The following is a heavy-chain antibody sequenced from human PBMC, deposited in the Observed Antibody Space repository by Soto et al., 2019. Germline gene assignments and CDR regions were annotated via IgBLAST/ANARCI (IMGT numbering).Heavy chain of an antibody. V-gene: IGHV3-30*03. CDR1: GFTFSNYG. D-gene: IGHD3-10*01. J-gene: IGHJ4*02. CDR2: ISDDGVSK. Sequence: PGGSLSLSCAASGFTFSNYGMHWVRQAPGKGLEWVAVISDDGVSKYYADAVQGRFTISRDNSESVVLLQMNSLRPDDTALYFCARAYYFGSGTSYTLYYWGQGTQVTVSS. CDR3: ARAYYFGSGTSYTLYY.